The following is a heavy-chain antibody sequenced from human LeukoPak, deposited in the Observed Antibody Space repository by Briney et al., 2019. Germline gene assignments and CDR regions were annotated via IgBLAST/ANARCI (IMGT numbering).Heavy chain of an antibody. J-gene: IGHJ4*02. CDR2: ISRRGNT. V-gene: IGHV4-34*01. Sequence: SETLSLTCAVYGGSFSGYYWSWIRQPPGKGLEWIGQISRRGNTNYNPSLKSRVTVSVDTSKNQLSLKLSTVTAADTALYYCARHGEYYFDYWGQGTLVTVSS. D-gene: IGHD3-10*01. CDR1: GGSFSGYY. CDR3: ARHGEYYFDY.